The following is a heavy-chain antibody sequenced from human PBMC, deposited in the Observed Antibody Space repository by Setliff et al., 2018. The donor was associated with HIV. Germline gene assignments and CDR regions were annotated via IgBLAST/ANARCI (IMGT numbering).Heavy chain of an antibody. CDR3: ARRSTPNSSWSPSVFDY. CDR2: IFHSEST. V-gene: IGHV4-4*02. Sequence: SSETLSLTCAVSGASISSDSWWTWVRQPPGKGLEWIVEIFHSESTNYNPSLSSRVSISLDKSKNQFSLKLSSMTAADTAVYYCARRSTPNSSWSPSVFDYWGQGIPVTVSS. CDR1: GASISSDSW. J-gene: IGHJ4*02. D-gene: IGHD6-13*01.